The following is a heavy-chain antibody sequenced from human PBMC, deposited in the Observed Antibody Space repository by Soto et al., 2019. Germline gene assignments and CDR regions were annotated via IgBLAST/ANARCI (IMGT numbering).Heavy chain of an antibody. CDR3: GYCSSTSPDSYYYYGMDV. CDR1: GGTFSSYA. V-gene: IGHV1-69*13. CDR2: IIPIFGTA. J-gene: IGHJ6*02. Sequence: RASVKVSCKASGGTFSSYAISWVRQAPGQGLEWMGGIIPIFGTANYAQKFQGRVTITADESTSTAYMELSSLRSEDTAVYYCGYCSSTSPDSYYYYGMDVWGQGTTVTVSS. D-gene: IGHD2-2*01.